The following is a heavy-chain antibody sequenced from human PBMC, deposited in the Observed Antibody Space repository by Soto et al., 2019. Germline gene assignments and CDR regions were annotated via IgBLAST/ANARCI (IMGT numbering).Heavy chain of an antibody. CDR1: GGSISNPIYY. CDR2: IFYNGNS. CDR3: ARGRKKYSSGWYPIDY. Sequence: PSETLSLTCTVSGGSISNPIYYWAWIRQPPGKGLEWIGSIFYNGNSYYNPSLKSRVTMSVDTSQNQFSLKLSSVTAADTAVYYCARGRKKYSSGWYPIDYWGQGTLVTVSS. V-gene: IGHV4-39*01. D-gene: IGHD6-19*01. J-gene: IGHJ4*02.